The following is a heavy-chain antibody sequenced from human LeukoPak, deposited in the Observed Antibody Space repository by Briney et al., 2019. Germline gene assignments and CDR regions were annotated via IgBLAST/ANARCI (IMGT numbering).Heavy chain of an antibody. CDR3: AQQVGYCSGGSCYFTY. J-gene: IGHJ1*01. CDR1: GFSFNTYA. D-gene: IGHD2-15*01. Sequence: PGGSLRLSCAASGFSFNTYAMSWVRQAPGKGLEWVSAISNTGGSTYYADSVKGRFTISRDKSKNTLSLQMNSLRAEDTAVYYCAQQVGYCSGGSCYFTYWGQGTLVTVSS. CDR2: ISNTGGST. V-gene: IGHV3-23*01.